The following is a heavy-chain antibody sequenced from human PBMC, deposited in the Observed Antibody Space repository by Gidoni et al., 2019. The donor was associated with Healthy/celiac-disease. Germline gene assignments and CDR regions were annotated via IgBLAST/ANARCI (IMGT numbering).Heavy chain of an antibody. Sequence: EVQLLESGGGLVQPGGSLRLSCAASGLTFSSYAMSWVRQAPGKGLEWVSAISGSGGSTYYADSVKGRFTISRDNSKNTLYLQMNSLRAEDTAVYYCAKLYGSGSYYNPLLDYWGQGTLVTVSS. CDR3: AKLYGSGSYYNPLLDY. D-gene: IGHD3-10*01. CDR1: GLTFSSYA. V-gene: IGHV3-23*01. CDR2: ISGSGGST. J-gene: IGHJ4*02.